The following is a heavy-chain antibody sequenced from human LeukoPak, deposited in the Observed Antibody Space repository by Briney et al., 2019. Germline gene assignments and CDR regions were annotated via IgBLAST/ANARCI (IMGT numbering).Heavy chain of an antibody. CDR3: ASPSPAAVVYYYYYGMDV. CDR1: GYTFTSYA. D-gene: IGHD6-25*01. Sequence: GASVKVSCKASGYTFTSYAMHWVRQAPGQRLEWMGWINAGNGNTKYSQKFQGRVTITRDTSASTAYMELSSLRSEDTAVYYCASPSPAAVVYYYYYGMDVWGQGTTVTVSS. J-gene: IGHJ6*02. CDR2: INAGNGNT. V-gene: IGHV1-3*01.